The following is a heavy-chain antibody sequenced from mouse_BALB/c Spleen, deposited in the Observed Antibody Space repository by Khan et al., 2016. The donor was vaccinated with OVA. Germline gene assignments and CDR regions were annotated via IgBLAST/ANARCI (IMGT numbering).Heavy chain of an antibody. V-gene: IGHV3-2*02. D-gene: IGHD1-1*01. CDR3: ARSGTITTVVAADFDY. CDR2: ISYSGRT. J-gene: IGHJ2*01. Sequence: EVQLQESGPGLVKPSQSLSLTCTVTGYSITSDYAWNWLRQFPGNKLEWMGYISYSGRTSYNPSLKSRISITRDTSKNPFFLKLNSVTTEDTATYYCARSGTITTVVAADFDYWGQGTTLTVSS. CDR1: GYSITSDYA.